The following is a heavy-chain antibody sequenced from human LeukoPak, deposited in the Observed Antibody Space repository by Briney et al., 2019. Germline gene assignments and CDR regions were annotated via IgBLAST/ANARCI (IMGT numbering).Heavy chain of an antibody. CDR3: ARHSDPYPNRYCSGGSCYPYFDY. CDR2: IYPGDSDT. V-gene: IGHV5-51*01. CDR1: GYSFTSYW. Sequence: PGESLKISCKGSGYSFTSYWIGWVREMPGKGLEWMGIIYPGDSDTRYSPSFQGQVTISADKSISTAYLQWSSLKASDTAMYYCARHSDPYPNRYCSGGSCYPYFDYWGQGTLVTVSS. D-gene: IGHD2-15*01. J-gene: IGHJ4*02.